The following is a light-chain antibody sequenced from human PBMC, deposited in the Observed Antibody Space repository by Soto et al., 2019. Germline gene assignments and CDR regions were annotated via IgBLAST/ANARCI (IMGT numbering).Light chain of an antibody. Sequence: EIVLTQSPGTLFLSPGERATLSCRASQSVSSSYLAWYQQKPRQAPRLLLYGASSKATGIPDRFSGSGSGTDFTLTISRLEPEDVAVYYCQQYGSLWFTFGPGTKVDTK. J-gene: IGKJ3*01. CDR2: GAS. CDR1: QSVSSSY. CDR3: QQYGSLWFT. V-gene: IGKV3-20*01.